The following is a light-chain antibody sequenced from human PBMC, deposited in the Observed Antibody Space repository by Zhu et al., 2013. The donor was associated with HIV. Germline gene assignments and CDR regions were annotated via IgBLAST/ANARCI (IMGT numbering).Light chain of an antibody. Sequence: QSALTQPPSASGSPGQSVTISCTGTSSDIGGYNYVSWYQQYPGKAPKLMIFEVTNRPSGVSNRFSGSKSGNTASLTISGLQAEDEADYYCSSYTSSRLGVFGGGTKV. J-gene: IGLJ2*01. CDR2: EVT. CDR1: SSDIGGYNY. CDR3: SSYTSSRLGV. V-gene: IGLV2-14*01.